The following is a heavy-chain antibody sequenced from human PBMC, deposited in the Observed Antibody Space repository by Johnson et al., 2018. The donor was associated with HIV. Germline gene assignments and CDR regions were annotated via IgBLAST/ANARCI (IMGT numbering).Heavy chain of an antibody. Sequence: QVQLVESGGGVVQPGRSLRLSCAASGFTFSSYAMHWVRQAPGKGLEWVAVISYDGSNKYYADSVKGRFTVSRDNAKNSLYLQMNDLRAEDTAVYYCVRQYELYGYAFDLWGQGTVVTVSS. CDR2: ISYDGSNK. D-gene: IGHD5-18*01. CDR3: VRQYELYGYAFDL. J-gene: IGHJ3*01. CDR1: GFTFSSYA. V-gene: IGHV3-30*04.